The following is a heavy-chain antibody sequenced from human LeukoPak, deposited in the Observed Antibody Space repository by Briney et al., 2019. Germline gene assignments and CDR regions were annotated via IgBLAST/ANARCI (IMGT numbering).Heavy chain of an antibody. D-gene: IGHD6-13*01. V-gene: IGHV4-38-2*02. CDR1: GYSISSGYY. Sequence: SETLSLTCTVSGYSISSGYYWGWIRQPPGKGLEWIGSIYYSGSTYYNPSLKSRVTISVDTSKNQFSLKLSSVTAADTAVYYCARAYSSSWLPGKIDYWGQGTLVTVSS. CDR2: IYYSGST. J-gene: IGHJ4*02. CDR3: ARAYSSSWLPGKIDY.